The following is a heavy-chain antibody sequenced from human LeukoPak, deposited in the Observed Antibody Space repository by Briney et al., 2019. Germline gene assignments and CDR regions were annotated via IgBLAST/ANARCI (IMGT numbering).Heavy chain of an antibody. V-gene: IGHV4-39*01. D-gene: IGHD3-10*01. J-gene: IGHJ2*01. CDR2: IYSSGRT. CDR3: ARRSIYWYFDF. Sequence: SETLSLTCGVSGVSISDRSYYWSWIRQSPGKGLESIGSIYSSGRTYYNPSLQSRVTISKDTSENQFSLQLNSVTAADMAAYFCARRSIYWYFDFWGRGTLVTVSS. CDR1: GVSISDRSYY.